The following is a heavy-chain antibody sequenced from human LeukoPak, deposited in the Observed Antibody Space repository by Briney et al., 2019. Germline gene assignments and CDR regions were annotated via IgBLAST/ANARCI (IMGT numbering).Heavy chain of an antibody. J-gene: IGHJ4*02. CDR3: ARDAGAADFDY. CDR1: GFTFSSYA. CDR2: IYSGGST. V-gene: IGHV3-53*01. Sequence: PGGSLRLSCAASGFTFSSYAMSWVRQAPGKGLEWVSVIYSGGSTYYADSVKGRFTISRDNSKNTLYLQMNSLRAEDTAVYYCARDAGAADFDYWGQGTLVTVSS. D-gene: IGHD6-13*01.